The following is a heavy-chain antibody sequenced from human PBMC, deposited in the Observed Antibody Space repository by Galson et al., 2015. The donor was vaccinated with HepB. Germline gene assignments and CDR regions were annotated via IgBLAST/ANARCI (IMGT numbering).Heavy chain of an antibody. CDR3: AREGDGDSTYFDY. J-gene: IGHJ4*02. CDR2: INSDGSST. CDR1: GFTFSSYW. D-gene: IGHD4-17*01. Sequence: SLRLSCAASGFTFSSYWMHWVRQAPGKGLVWVSRINSDGSSTSYADSVKGRFTISRDNAKNTLYLQMNSLRAEDTAVYYCAREGDGDSTYFDYWGQGTLVTVSS. V-gene: IGHV3-74*01.